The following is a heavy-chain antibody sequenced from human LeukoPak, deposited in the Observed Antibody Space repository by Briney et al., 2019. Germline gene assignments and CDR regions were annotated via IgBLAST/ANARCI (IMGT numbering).Heavy chain of an antibody. CDR3: AREATGTTRGNWFDP. Sequence: SETLSLTCAVYGGSFSGFYWSWIHQPPGKGLEWIGEINHSGSTNYNASLKSRVTISVDTSKNQFSLKMTSVTAADTAVYYCAREATGTTRGNWFDPWGQGTLITVSS. CDR1: GGSFSGFY. D-gene: IGHD1-1*01. V-gene: IGHV4-34*01. J-gene: IGHJ5*02. CDR2: INHSGST.